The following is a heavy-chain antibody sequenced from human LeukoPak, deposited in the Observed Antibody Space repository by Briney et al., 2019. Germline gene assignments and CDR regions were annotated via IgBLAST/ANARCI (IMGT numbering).Heavy chain of an antibody. CDR3: AKDRSCTNDICQWDFDY. Sequence: VGSLRLSCAASGFTFSSYAVSWVRQAPGKGLEWVSSISGSGGSTYSADSVKGRFTISRDNSKNTLYLQMNSLRAEDTALYYCAKDRSCTNDICQWDFDYWGQGTLVTVSS. D-gene: IGHD2-8*01. V-gene: IGHV3-23*01. J-gene: IGHJ4*02. CDR1: GFTFSSYA. CDR2: ISGSGGST.